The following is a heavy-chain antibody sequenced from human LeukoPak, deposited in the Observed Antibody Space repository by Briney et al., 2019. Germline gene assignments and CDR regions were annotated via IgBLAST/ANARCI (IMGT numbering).Heavy chain of an antibody. V-gene: IGHV3-21*01. Sequence: GGSLRLSCAASGFTFSSFAMHWVRQAPGKGLEWVSSISSSSSYIYYADSVKGRFTISRDNAKNSLYLQMNSLRAEDTAVYYCARSRGGYGYGYVRYYYGMDVWGQGTTVTVSS. CDR1: GFTFSSFA. D-gene: IGHD5-18*01. CDR3: ARSRGGYGYGYVRYYYGMDV. CDR2: ISSSSSYI. J-gene: IGHJ6*02.